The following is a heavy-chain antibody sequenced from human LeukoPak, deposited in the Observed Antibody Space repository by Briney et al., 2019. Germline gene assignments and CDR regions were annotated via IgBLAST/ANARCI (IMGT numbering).Heavy chain of an antibody. CDR3: ARDMGGYSSNFDY. CDR1: GGSISSSSYY. J-gene: IGHJ4*02. D-gene: IGHD3-16*01. CDR2: IYYSGST. Sequence: SETLSLTCTVSGGSISSSSYYWGWVRQPPGKGLEWIGSIYYSGSTYFNPSLKSRVTISVDTSKNQFSLKLSSVTAADTAVYYCARDMGGYSSNFDYWGQGTLVTVSS. V-gene: IGHV4-39*07.